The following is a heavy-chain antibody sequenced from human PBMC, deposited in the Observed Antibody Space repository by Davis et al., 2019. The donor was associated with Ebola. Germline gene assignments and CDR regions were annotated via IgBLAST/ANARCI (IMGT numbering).Heavy chain of an antibody. D-gene: IGHD3-10*01. CDR3: ARVSWFGELLFTYPDY. CDR2: INSDGSST. V-gene: IGHV3-74*01. J-gene: IGHJ4*02. Sequence: GESLKISCAASGFTFSSYWMSWVRQAPGKGLVWVSRINSDGSSTSYADSVKGRFTISRDNAKNTLYLQMNSLRAEDTAVYYCARVSWFGELLFTYPDYWGQGTLVTVSS. CDR1: GFTFSSYW.